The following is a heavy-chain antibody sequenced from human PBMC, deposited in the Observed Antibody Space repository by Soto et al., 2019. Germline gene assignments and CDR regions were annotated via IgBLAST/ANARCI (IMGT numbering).Heavy chain of an antibody. CDR3: ARARPGSGSYPYGMDV. J-gene: IGHJ6*02. CDR2: IIPIFGTA. Sequence: SLKVSCKASGGTFSSYAISWVRQAPGQGLEWMGGIIPIFGTANYAQKFQGRVTITADESTSTAYMELSSLRSEDTAVYYCARARPGSGSYPYGMDVWGQGTTVTISS. CDR1: GGTFSSYA. D-gene: IGHD3-10*01. V-gene: IGHV1-69*13.